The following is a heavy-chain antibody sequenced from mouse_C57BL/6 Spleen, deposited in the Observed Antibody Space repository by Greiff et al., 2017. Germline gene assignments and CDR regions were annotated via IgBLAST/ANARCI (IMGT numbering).Heavy chain of an antibody. CDR3: AGSDYYGSKGFAY. Sequence: VQLQQPGAELVMPGASVKLSCKASGYTFTSYWMHWVKQRPGQGLEWIGEIDPSDSYTNYNQKFKGKSTLTVDKSSSTAYMQLSSLTSEDSAVYYCAGSDYYGSKGFAYWGQGTLVTVSA. V-gene: IGHV1-69*01. CDR1: GYTFTSYW. J-gene: IGHJ3*01. D-gene: IGHD1-1*01. CDR2: IDPSDSYT.